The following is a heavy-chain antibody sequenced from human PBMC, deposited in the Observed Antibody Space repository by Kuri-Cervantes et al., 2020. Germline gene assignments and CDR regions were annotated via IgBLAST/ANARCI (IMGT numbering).Heavy chain of an antibody. CDR2: ISGSGGST. CDR3: AKAVGIAVAGYMDV. Sequence: GGSLRLSCAASGFTFSSYSMNWVRQAPGKGLEWVSAISGSGGSTYYADSVKGRFTISRDNSKNTLYLQMNSLRAEDTAVYYCAKAVGIAVAGYMDVWGQGTTVTVSS. V-gene: IGHV3-23*01. D-gene: IGHD6-19*01. J-gene: IGHJ6*02. CDR1: GFTFSSYS.